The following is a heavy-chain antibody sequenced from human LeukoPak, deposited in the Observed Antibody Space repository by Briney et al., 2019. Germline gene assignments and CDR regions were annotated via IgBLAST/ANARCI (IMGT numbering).Heavy chain of an antibody. D-gene: IGHD3-22*01. V-gene: IGHV3-23*01. CDR2: LSGTGNSI. J-gene: IGHJ4*02. Sequence: GGSLRLSCSASGFTFSNYAMNWVRQAPGKGLEWVSALSGTGNSIYYADSVKGRFTISRDNSRNTLSLQMNSLRADDTAEYYCAKDPGFYYDSGTYGAYFDYWGQGTLVTVSS. CDR1: GFTFSNYA. CDR3: AKDPGFYYDSGTYGAYFDY.